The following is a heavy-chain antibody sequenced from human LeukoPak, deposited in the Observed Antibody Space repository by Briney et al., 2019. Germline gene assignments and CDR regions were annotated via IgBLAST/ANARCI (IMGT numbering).Heavy chain of an antibody. CDR1: GYTFAGYY. CDR2: ISPNSGGT. V-gene: IGHV1-2*02. Sequence: ASVKVSCKASGYTFAGYYMHWLRQAPGEGLQWMGWISPNSGGTHYAQKFQDRVTMTRDTSISTAFMELNRLRSDDTAVYYCARHYGGNSGGFDWGQGTLVTVSS. J-gene: IGHJ4*02. CDR3: ARHYGGNSGGFD. D-gene: IGHD4-23*01.